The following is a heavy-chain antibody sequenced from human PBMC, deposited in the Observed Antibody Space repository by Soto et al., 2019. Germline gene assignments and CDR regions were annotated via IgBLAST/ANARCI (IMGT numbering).Heavy chain of an antibody. D-gene: IGHD1-26*01. CDR2: ISTYNGDT. J-gene: IGHJ6*02. CDR3: ARQGSWPYYYYGLDV. V-gene: IGHV1-18*01. Sequence: QVQLVQSGPEVKKPGASVKVSGEASGYTFTTSGISWVRQAPGQGLEWMGWISTYNGDTNSAQKFQGRVTMTADTSTGTAYMELMRLKSDDTAVYYCARQGSWPYYYYGLDVWGQGTTVTVSS. CDR1: GYTFTTSG.